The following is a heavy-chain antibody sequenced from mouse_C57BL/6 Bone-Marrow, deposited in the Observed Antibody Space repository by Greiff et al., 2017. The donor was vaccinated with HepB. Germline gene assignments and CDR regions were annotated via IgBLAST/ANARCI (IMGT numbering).Heavy chain of an antibody. J-gene: IGHJ4*01. CDR3: ARGYGNPYAMDY. CDR2: IHPNSGST. D-gene: IGHD2-10*02. V-gene: IGHV1-64*01. Sequence: VQLQQPGAELVKPGASVKLSCKASGYTFTSYWMHWVKQRPGQGLEWIGMIHPNSGSTNYNEKFKSKATLTVDKSSSTAYMQLSSLTSEDSAVYYCARGYGNPYAMDYWGQGTSVTVSS. CDR1: GYTFTSYW.